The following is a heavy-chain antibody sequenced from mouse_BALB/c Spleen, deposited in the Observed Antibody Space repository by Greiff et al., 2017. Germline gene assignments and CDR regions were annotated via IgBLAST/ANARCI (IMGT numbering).Heavy chain of an antibody. CDR1: GFSLTSYG. V-gene: IGHV2-6-7*01. CDR2: IWGDGST. CDR3: ARERGYAMDY. Sequence: VKLVESGPGLVAPSQSLSITCTVSGFSLTSYGVNWVRQPPGKGLEWLGMIWGDGSTDYNSALKSRLSISKDNSKSQVFLKMNSLQTDDTARYYCARERGYAMDYWGQGTSVTVSS. J-gene: IGHJ4*01.